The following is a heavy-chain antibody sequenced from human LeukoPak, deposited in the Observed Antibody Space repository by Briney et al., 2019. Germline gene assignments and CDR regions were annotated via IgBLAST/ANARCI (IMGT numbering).Heavy chain of an antibody. D-gene: IGHD1-7*01. V-gene: IGHV3-48*03. CDR2: ISSSGSTI. CDR1: GFTFSSYE. Sequence: PGGSLRLSCAASGFTFSSYEMNWVRQAPGKGLEWVSYISSSGSTIYYADSVKGRFTISRDNAKNSLYLQMNSLRAEDTAVYYCARVHRKTNWNYAGEYFDYWGQGTLVTVSS. J-gene: IGHJ4*02. CDR3: ARVHRKTNWNYAGEYFDY.